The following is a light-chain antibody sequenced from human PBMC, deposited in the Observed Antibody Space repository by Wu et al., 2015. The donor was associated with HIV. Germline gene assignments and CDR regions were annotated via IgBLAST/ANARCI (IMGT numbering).Light chain of an antibody. CDR2: GAS. J-gene: IGKJ4*01. V-gene: IGKV3-20*01. CDR1: QTVSSNY. Sequence: EIVLTQSPGTLSLSPGEGATLSCRASQTVSSNYLAWYQQKPGQTPRLLIYGASSRATGIPDRFSASGSGTDFTLTISRLEPDDFATYYCQQLNSYPLTFGGGTKVEIK. CDR3: QQLNSYPLT.